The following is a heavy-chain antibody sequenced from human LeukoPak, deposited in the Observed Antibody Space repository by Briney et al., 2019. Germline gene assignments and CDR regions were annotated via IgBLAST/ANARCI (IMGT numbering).Heavy chain of an antibody. CDR1: GGTFSSYA. J-gene: IGHJ6*02. D-gene: IGHD3-10*01. Sequence: SVKVSCKASGGTFSSYAISWVRQAPGQGLEWMGRIIPILGIANYAQKFQGRVTITADKSTTTVYMELSSLRSEDTAVYYCARDGMLRGVIDYSGMDVWGQGTTVTVSS. CDR2: IIPILGIA. V-gene: IGHV1-69*04. CDR3: ARDGMLRGVIDYSGMDV.